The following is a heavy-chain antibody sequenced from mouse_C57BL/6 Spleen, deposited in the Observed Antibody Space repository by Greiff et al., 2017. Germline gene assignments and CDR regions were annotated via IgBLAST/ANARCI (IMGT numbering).Heavy chain of an antibody. D-gene: IGHD3-2*02. CDR1: GYAFSRYW. Sequence: VQLQQSGAELVKPGASVKISCKASGYAFSRYWMNWVKQRPGKGLEWIGQIYPGDGDTNYNGKFKGKATLTADKSSSTAYMQLSSLTSEDSAVYFCARGPAQAWFAYWGQGTLVTVSA. CDR2: IYPGDGDT. J-gene: IGHJ3*01. V-gene: IGHV1-80*01. CDR3: ARGPAQAWFAY.